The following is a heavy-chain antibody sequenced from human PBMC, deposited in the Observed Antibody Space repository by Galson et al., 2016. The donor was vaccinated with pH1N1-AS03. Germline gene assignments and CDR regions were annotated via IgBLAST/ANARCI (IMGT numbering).Heavy chain of an antibody. CDR2: IYYSGST. D-gene: IGHD2-21*01. V-gene: IGHV4-39*07. CDR1: GGSISSRSYY. CDR3: ARVTLLNAVIWFDP. Sequence: ETLSLTCTVSGGSISSRSYYWGWIRQPPGKGLEWIGSIYYSGSTYYNPSLKSRVTISIDTSKNHFSLKLSSVTAADTAIYYCARVTLLNAVIWFDPWGQGTLVTVSS. J-gene: IGHJ5*02.